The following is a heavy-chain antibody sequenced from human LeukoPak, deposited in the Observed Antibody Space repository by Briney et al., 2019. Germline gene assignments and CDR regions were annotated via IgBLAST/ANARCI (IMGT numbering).Heavy chain of an antibody. J-gene: IGHJ4*02. CDR3: ARTRAGTVAGTPQFDY. CDR2: ISSSSNYI. V-gene: IGHV3-21*01. D-gene: IGHD6-19*01. Sequence: PGGSLRLSCAASGFTFSSYSMNWVRQAPGKGLEWVSSISSSSNYIYYADSLKGRFTISGDNAENSLYLQMNSLRAEDTAVYYCARTRAGTVAGTPQFDYWGQGTLVTVSS. CDR1: GFTFSSYS.